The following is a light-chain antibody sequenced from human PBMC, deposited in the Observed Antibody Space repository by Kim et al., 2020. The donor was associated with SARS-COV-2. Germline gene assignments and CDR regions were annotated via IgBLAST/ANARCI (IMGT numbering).Light chain of an antibody. J-gene: IGLJ2*01. CDR2: DSS. V-gene: IGLV1-40*01. Sequence: GKRVTMSCTGSSSNRGEGDDLHWYQQLQGTAPKLLLYDSSDRPSGVPDRVSGSKSGTAASLAITRLQAEDEADYYCQSYDSSLSVVFGGGTQLTVL. CDR3: QSYDSSLSVV. CDR1: SSNRGEGDD.